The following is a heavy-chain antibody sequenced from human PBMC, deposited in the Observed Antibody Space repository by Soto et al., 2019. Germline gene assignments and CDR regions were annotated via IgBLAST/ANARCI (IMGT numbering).Heavy chain of an antibody. CDR2: ISGSGGST. D-gene: IGHD3-9*01. J-gene: IGHJ4*02. Sequence: GGSLRLSCAASGFTFSSYAMSWVRQAPGKGLEWVSAISGSGGSTYYADSVKGRFTISRDNSKNTLYLQMNSLRAEDTAVYYCAKGATYYDILTGYYPLGYFDYWGQGTLVTVSS. CDR1: GFTFSSYA. V-gene: IGHV3-23*01. CDR3: AKGATYYDILTGYYPLGYFDY.